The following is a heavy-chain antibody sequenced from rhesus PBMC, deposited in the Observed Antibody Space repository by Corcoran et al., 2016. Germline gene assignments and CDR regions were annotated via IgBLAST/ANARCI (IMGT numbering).Heavy chain of an antibody. V-gene: IGHV4-160*01. CDR3: ARVMNWYFDI. CDR2: VYGMGGST. Sequence: QVQLQESGPGLVKPSETLSLTCAVSGVSISSTYWIWIRPAPGKGLGWIGRVYGMGGSTDYHPSLKSRVTISTDTSKNQFSLKLSSVTAADTAVYYCARVMNWYFDIWGPGTPITISS. D-gene: IGHD3-9*01. J-gene: IGHJ2*01. CDR1: GVSISSTY.